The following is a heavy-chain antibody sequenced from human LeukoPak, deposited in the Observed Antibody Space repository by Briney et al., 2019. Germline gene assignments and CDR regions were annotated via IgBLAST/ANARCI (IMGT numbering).Heavy chain of an antibody. Sequence: SVKVSCKASGGTFSSYAISWVRQALGQGLEWMGRIIPIFGTTNYAQKFQGRVTITTDESTSTVYMELSSPRSEDTAVYYCARGGHNYGYSYFDYWGQGTLVTVSS. CDR1: GGTFSSYA. CDR3: ARGGHNYGYSYFDY. J-gene: IGHJ4*02. D-gene: IGHD5-18*01. CDR2: IIPIFGTT. V-gene: IGHV1-69*05.